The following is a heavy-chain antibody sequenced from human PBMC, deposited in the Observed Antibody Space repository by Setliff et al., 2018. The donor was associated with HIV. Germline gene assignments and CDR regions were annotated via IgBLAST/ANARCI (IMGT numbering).Heavy chain of an antibody. CDR1: GYTFNHYD. CDR3: ARGAGWSAPSDY. D-gene: IGHD3-3*01. CDR2: MIIKSGNT. J-gene: IGHJ4*02. V-gene: IGHV1-8*02. Sequence: GASVKVSCKASGYTFNHYDINWVRQAPGQGLEWMGWMIIKSGNTGYAQKFQGRVTMTRDTSIATAYMELSSLRSDDTAVYFCARGAGWSAPSDYWGQGTPVTVSS.